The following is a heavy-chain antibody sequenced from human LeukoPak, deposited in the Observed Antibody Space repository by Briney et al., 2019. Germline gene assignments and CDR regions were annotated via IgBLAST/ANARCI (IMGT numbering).Heavy chain of an antibody. V-gene: IGHV3-15*01. CDR3: ARDLTYGGKRGYYFDY. CDR2: IKSESVGGAI. CDR1: GLTFSNAW. D-gene: IGHD4-23*01. J-gene: IGHJ4*02. Sequence: PGGSLRLSCVVSGLTFSNAWMTWVRQAPGKGLEWVGRIKSESVGGAIDYAAPVKGRFTISRDDSRNTVYLQMNSLRAEDTAVYYCARDLTYGGKRGYYFDYWGQGTLVTVSS.